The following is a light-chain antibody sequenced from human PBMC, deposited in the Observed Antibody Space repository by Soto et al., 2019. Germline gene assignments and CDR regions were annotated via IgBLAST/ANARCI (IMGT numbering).Light chain of an antibody. CDR1: SSDVGGYNY. J-gene: IGLJ1*01. CDR2: EVS. Sequence: QSALTQPASVSGSPGQSITISCTGTSSDVGGYNYVSWYQQHPGKAPKLMSYEVSNRPSGVSNRFSGSKSGNTASLTISGLQAEDEADYYCSSYTSSSIDYVFGTGTKLTVL. V-gene: IGLV2-14*01. CDR3: SSYTSSSIDYV.